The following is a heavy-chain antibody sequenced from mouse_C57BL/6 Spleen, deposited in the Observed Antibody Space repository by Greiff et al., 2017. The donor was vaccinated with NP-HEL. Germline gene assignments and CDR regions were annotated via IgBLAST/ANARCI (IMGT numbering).Heavy chain of an antibody. J-gene: IGHJ4*01. CDR2: ISDGGSYT. CDR3: AREGSYNYAMDY. Sequence: EVKVEESGGGLVKPGGSLKLSCAASGFTFSSYAMSWVRQTPEKRLEWVATISDGGSYTYYPDNVKGRFTISRDNAKNNLYLQMSHLKSEDTAMYYCAREGSYNYAMDYWGQGTSVTVSS. D-gene: IGHD1-1*02. V-gene: IGHV5-4*01. CDR1: GFTFSSYA.